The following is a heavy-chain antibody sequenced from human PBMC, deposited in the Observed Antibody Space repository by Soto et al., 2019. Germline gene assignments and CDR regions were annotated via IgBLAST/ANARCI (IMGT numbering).Heavy chain of an antibody. CDR3: ARVGMVRGVIITLVGNGMDV. V-gene: IGHV3-48*02. Sequence: GGSLRLSCAASGFTFSSYSMNWVRQAPGKGLEWVSYISSSSSTIYYADSVKGRFTISRDNAKNSLYLQMNSLRDEDTAVYYCARVGMVRGVIITLVGNGMDVWGQGTTVTVSS. CDR1: GFTFSSYS. J-gene: IGHJ6*02. D-gene: IGHD3-10*01. CDR2: ISSSSSTI.